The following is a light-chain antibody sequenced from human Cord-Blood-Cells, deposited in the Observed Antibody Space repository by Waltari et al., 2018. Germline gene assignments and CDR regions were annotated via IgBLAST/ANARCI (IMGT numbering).Light chain of an antibody. CDR1: SSNIGSNT. J-gene: IGLJ3*02. CDR3: AAWDDSLNGPV. CDR2: SNN. Sequence: QSVLTRPPSASGTPGQRVTISCSGSSSNIGSNTVNWYQQLPGTAPKPLIYSNNQRPSGVPDRCSGSKSGTSASLAISGLQSEDEADYYCAAWDDSLNGPVFGGGTKLTVL. V-gene: IGLV1-44*01.